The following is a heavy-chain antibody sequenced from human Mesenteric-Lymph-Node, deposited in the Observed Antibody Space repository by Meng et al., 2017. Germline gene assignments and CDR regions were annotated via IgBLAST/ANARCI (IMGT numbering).Heavy chain of an antibody. D-gene: IGHD6-19*01. CDR1: GGTFSSYT. V-gene: IGHV1-69*04. CDR2: IIPILGIA. J-gene: IGHJ4*02. Sequence: KISCKASGGTFSSYTISWVRQAPGQELEWMGRIIPILGIANYAQKFQGRVTITADKSTSTAYMELSSLRSEDTAVYYCAREGSSGWFDYWGQGTLVTVSS. CDR3: AREGSSGWFDY.